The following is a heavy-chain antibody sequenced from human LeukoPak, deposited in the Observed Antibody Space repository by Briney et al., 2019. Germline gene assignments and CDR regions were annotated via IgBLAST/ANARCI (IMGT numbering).Heavy chain of an antibody. J-gene: IGHJ6*02. V-gene: IGHV1-69*04. CDR3: ARDSEDSPSNDRKWVRVRGPYDGMDV. CDR1: GGTFSSYA. D-gene: IGHD3-10*01. CDR2: IIPILGIA. Sequence: GASVKVSCKASGGTFSSYAISWVRQAPGQGLEWMGRIIPILGIANYAQKFQGRVTITADKSTSTAYMELSSLRSEDTAVYYCARDSEDSPSNDRKWVRVRGPYDGMDVWGQGTTVTVSS.